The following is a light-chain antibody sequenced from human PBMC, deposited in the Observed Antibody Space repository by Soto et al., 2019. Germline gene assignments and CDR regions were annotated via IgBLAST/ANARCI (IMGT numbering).Light chain of an antibody. CDR3: QSFDSNFLGLI. CDR1: SSDVGGYNY. Sequence: QSALTQPPSASGSPGQSVTISCTGTSSDVGGYNYVSWYQQHPGKAPKLLMFRVTERPSGVPDRFSGSKSGNTASLTVSGLQAEDEADYFCQSFDSNFLGLIFGMGTKLTVL. J-gene: IGLJ1*01. CDR2: RVT. V-gene: IGLV2-8*01.